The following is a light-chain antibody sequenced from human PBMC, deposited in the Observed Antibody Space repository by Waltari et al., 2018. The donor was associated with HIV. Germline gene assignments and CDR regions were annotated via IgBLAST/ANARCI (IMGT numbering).Light chain of an antibody. Sequence: DIQMTHSPSSLSASVGDRVTITCRASQSISSYLNWYQQKPGKAPKLLIYAASSLQSGVPSRLSGSGSGTDFTLIISSLQPEDFATYYCQQSYTTPHTFGQGTKLEI. CDR1: QSISSY. CDR2: AAS. J-gene: IGKJ2*01. CDR3: QQSYTTPHT. V-gene: IGKV1-39*01.